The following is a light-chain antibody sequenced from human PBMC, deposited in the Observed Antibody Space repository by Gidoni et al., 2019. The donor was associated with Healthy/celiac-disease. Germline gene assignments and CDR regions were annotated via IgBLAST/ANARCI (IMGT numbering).Light chain of an antibody. J-gene: IGLJ2*01. CDR1: KLGDKY. CDR2: QDS. V-gene: IGLV3-1*01. Sequence: SYELTQPPSVSVSPAGQTASITCSGDKLGDKYACWYQQKPGQSPVLVIYQDSKRPSGIPERFSGSNSGNTATLTISGTQAMDEADYYCQAWDSSTVVFGGGTKLTVL. CDR3: QAWDSSTVV.